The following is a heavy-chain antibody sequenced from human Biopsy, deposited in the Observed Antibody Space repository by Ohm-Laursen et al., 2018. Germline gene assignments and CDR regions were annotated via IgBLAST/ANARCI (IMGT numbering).Heavy chain of an antibody. Sequence: PGTLSLTCIVSGGSITADFWTWIRQTPGERLEWIGYRFHSGSPMYNPSLKSRVTISVDTSKSQFSLTLTSVTASDTAVYYCVRLNRRGNIIFFDYWGRGTLVTVSS. D-gene: IGHD3/OR15-3a*01. CDR3: VRLNRRGNIIFFDY. J-gene: IGHJ4*02. CDR2: RFHSGSP. V-gene: IGHV4-59*08. CDR1: GGSITADF.